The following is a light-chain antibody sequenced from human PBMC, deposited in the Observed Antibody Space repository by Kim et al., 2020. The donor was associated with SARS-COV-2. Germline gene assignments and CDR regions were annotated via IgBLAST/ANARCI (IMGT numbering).Light chain of an antibody. CDR1: MNNVAHQG. Sequence: TCTGTMNNVAHQGAAWLQPLQGRRPKRLFYRDNNRPSGISARFSASRSGSTASLTITGLQPEDEADYYCSAWDSSLSAWVFGGGTQLTFL. CDR3: SAWDSSLSAWV. CDR2: RDN. V-gene: IGLV10-54*01. J-gene: IGLJ3*02.